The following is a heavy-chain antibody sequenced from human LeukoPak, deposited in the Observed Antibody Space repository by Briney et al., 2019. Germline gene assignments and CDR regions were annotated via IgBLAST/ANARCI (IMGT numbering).Heavy chain of an antibody. V-gene: IGHV1-69*13. CDR2: IIPIFGTA. J-gene: IGHJ4*02. CDR3: ARDTYYYDSSGYYKHGGADY. CDR1: GGTFSSYA. Sequence: ASVKVSCKASGGTFSSYAISWVRQAPGQGLEWMGGIIPIFGTANYAQKFQGRVTITADESTSTAYMELSSLRSEDTAVYYCARDTYYYDSSGYYKHGGADYWGQGTLVTVSS. D-gene: IGHD3-22*01.